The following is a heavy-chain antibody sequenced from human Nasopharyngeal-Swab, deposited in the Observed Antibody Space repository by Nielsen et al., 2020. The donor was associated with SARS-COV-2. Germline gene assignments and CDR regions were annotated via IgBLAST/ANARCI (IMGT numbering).Heavy chain of an antibody. D-gene: IGHD2-21*02. Sequence: GGSLRLSCAASGFTFSSYSMNWVRQAPGKGLEWVSYNSSSSSTIYYADSVKGRFTISRDNAKNSLYLQMNSLRDEDTAVYYCARADETYCCGDCYSGYDYWGQGTLVTVSS. J-gene: IGHJ4*02. CDR2: NSSSSSTI. CDR3: ARADETYCCGDCYSGYDY. V-gene: IGHV3-48*02. CDR1: GFTFSSYS.